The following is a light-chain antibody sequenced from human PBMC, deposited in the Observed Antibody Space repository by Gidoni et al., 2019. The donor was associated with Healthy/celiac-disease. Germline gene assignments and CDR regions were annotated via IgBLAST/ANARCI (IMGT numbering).Light chain of an antibody. Sequence: EIVLKQSPGTLSLSPGERATLSCRASQSVSSSYLAWYQQKPGQAPRLLIYGASSRATGIPDRFSGSGSGTDFTLTISRLEPEDCAVYYCQQYGSSPTWTFGQGTKVEIK. CDR1: QSVSSSY. V-gene: IGKV3-20*01. CDR3: QQYGSSPTWT. CDR2: GAS. J-gene: IGKJ1*01.